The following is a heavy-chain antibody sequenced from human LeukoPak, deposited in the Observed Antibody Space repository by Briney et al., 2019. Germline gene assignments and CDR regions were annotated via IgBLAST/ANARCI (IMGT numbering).Heavy chain of an antibody. CDR2: ISSSGSTI. D-gene: IGHD6-19*01. V-gene: IGHV3-48*03. CDR3: ARGFSRIAVAGAGDYMDV. Sequence: GGSLRLSCAASGFTFSSYEMNWVRQAPGKGLEWVSYISSSGSTIYYADSVKGRFTISRDNAKNSLYLQMNSLRAEDTAVYYCARGFSRIAVAGAGDYMDVWGKGTTVTISS. J-gene: IGHJ6*03. CDR1: GFTFSSYE.